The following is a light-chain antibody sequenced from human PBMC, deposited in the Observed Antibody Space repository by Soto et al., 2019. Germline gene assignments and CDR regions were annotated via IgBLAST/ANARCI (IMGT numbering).Light chain of an antibody. CDR1: SSDVGSYDY. Sequence: QSALTQPASVSGSPGQSITFSCTGTSSDVGSYDYVSWHQQHPGKAPKLIIYDVNNRPSGVPSRFSGSKSGNTASLIISGFQTEDEADYYCCAYSTSGTHVFGTGTKLTVL. J-gene: IGLJ1*01. V-gene: IGLV2-14*03. CDR3: CAYSTSGTHV. CDR2: DVN.